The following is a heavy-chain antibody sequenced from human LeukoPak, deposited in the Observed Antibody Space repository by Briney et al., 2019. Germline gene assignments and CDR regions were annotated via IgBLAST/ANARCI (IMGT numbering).Heavy chain of an antibody. CDR2: FSGSGGDT. D-gene: IGHD4-23*01. Sequence: PGGSLRLSCAASGFTFSSNAMSWVRQAPGKGLEWVSSFSGSGGDTYYADSVKGRFTISRDNSKNTLYLQMNSLRAEDTAVYYCAKEVDYGGTDYWGQGTLVTVSS. V-gene: IGHV3-23*01. CDR1: GFTFSSNA. J-gene: IGHJ4*02. CDR3: AKEVDYGGTDY.